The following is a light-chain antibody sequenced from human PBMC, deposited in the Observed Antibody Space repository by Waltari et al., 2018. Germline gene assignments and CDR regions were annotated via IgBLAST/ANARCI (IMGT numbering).Light chain of an antibody. V-gene: IGKV3-15*01. CDR3: QQYNNWPES. CDR2: GAS. CDR1: QSVGSK. Sequence: EVVMTQSPATLSVSPGDRATLSCRASQSVGSKLAWYQQKPGQAPRRLIHGASTRATGVPTRFSGSGSGTDFTLTISILQSEDFAIYHCQQYNNWPESFGQGTKLEI. J-gene: IGKJ2*03.